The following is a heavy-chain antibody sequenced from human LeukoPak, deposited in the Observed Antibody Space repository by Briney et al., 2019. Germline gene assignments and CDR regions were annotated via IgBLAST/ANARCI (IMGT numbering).Heavy chain of an antibody. CDR1: GGSFSGYY. CDR2: INHSGST. D-gene: IGHD4-11*01. J-gene: IGHJ4*02. CDR3: ARAWGSNYGYFDY. V-gene: IGHV4-34*01. Sequence: SETLSLTCAVYGGSFSGYYWSWIRQPPGKGLDWIGEINHSGSTNYNPSLKSRVTISVDTSKNQLSLKLSSVTAADTAVYYCARAWGSNYGYFDYWGQGTLVTVSS.